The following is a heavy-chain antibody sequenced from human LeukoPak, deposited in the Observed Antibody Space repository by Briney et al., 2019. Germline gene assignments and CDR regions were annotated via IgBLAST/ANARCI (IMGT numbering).Heavy chain of an antibody. CDR2: INPNSGGT. Sequence: GASVKVSCKASGYTFTGYYMHWVRQAPGQVLEWMGWINPNSGGTNYAQKFQGRVTMTRDTSISTAYMELSRLRSDDTAVYYCARAVGATTPSYYYYMDVWGKGTTVTISS. CDR3: ARAVGATTPSYYYYMDV. D-gene: IGHD1-26*01. J-gene: IGHJ6*03. CDR1: GYTFTGYY. V-gene: IGHV1-2*02.